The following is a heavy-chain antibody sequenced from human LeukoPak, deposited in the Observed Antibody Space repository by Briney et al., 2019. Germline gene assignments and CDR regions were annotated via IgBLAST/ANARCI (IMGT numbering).Heavy chain of an antibody. CDR3: ARFSSGYSYY. CDR1: GGSFSGYY. CDR2: INHSGST. Sequence: SETLSLTCAVYGGSFSGYYWSWIRQPPGKGLEWIGEINHSGSTNYNPSLKSRVTISVDTSKNQFSLKLSSVTAADTAVYYCARFSSGYSYYWGQGTLVTVSS. V-gene: IGHV4-34*01. D-gene: IGHD3-22*01. J-gene: IGHJ4*02.